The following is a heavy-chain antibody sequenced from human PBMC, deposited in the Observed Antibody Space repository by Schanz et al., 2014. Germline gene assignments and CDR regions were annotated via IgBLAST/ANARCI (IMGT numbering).Heavy chain of an antibody. CDR3: ARSNIYDNSDYYNSFDY. Sequence: QVQLVQSGAEVKKPGSSVKVSCKASGGTFSSYSISWVRQAPGQGLEWMGRIIPILGIANYAQKFQGRVTNTADKSTSAAYMHLSSLRPEDTAVYYCARSNIYDNSDYYNSFDYWGQGTLVTVSS. CDR1: GGTFSSYS. D-gene: IGHD3-22*01. CDR2: IIPILGIA. J-gene: IGHJ4*02. V-gene: IGHV1-69*02.